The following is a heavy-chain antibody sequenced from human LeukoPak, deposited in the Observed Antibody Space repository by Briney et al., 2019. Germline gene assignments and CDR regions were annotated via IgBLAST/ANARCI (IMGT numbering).Heavy chain of an antibody. Sequence: GASVKVSCKVSGDTFIAYYMQWVRQAPGQGLEWMGWINPNTGGTKYAQKFQGRVTMTRDTSISTAYMELSRLGSDDTAVYYCARALGDYDGNLVSYVDYWGQGTLVTVSS. CDR1: GDTFIAYY. V-gene: IGHV1-2*02. CDR3: ARALGDYDGNLVSYVDY. J-gene: IGHJ4*02. D-gene: IGHD4-23*01. CDR2: INPNTGGT.